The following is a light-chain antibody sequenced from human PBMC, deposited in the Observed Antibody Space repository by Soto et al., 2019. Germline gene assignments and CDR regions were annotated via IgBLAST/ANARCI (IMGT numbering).Light chain of an antibody. CDR1: SSDVGSYNR. CDR3: SLYTSSSKNVV. Sequence: QSALTQPPSVSGSPGQSVTISCTGTSSDVGSYNRVPWYQQPPGTAPKLMIYEVSNRPSGVPDRFSGSKSGNTASLTISGLQAEDEADYYCSLYTSSSKNVVFGGGTKVTVL. CDR2: EVS. J-gene: IGLJ2*01. V-gene: IGLV2-18*01.